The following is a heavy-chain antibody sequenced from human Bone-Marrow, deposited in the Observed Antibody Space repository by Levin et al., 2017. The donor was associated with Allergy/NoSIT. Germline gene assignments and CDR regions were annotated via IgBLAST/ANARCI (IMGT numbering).Heavy chain of an antibody. D-gene: IGHD2-2*01. Sequence: GESLKISCAASGFTFSSYGMHWVRQAPGKGLEWVAVISYDGSNKYYADSVKGRFTISRDNSKNTLYLQMNSLRAEDTAVYYCAKDSSPLLVPAATVHNWFDPWGQGTLVTVSS. V-gene: IGHV3-30*18. J-gene: IGHJ5*02. CDR3: AKDSSPLLVPAATVHNWFDP. CDR1: GFTFSSYG. CDR2: ISYDGSNK.